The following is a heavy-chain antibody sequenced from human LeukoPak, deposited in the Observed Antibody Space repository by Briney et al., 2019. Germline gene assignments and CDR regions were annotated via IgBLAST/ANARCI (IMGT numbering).Heavy chain of an antibody. CDR2: INPNSGGT. D-gene: IGHD3-10*01. CDR3: ARGLYTMIRGVIIY. Sequence: ASVKVSCKASGYTFTGYYMHWVRQAPGQGLEWMGWINPNSGGTNYAQKFQGRVTMTRNTSIGTAYMELSSLRSEDTAVYYCARGLYTMIRGVIIYWGQGTLVTVSS. CDR1: GYTFTGYY. J-gene: IGHJ4*02. V-gene: IGHV1-2*02.